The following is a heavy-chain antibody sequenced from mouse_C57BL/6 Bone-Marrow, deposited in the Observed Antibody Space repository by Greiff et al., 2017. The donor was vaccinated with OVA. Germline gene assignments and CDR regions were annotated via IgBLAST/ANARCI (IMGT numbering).Heavy chain of an antibody. CDR1: GYSFTIYY. D-gene: IGHD1-1*01. V-gene: IGHV1-66*01. Sequence: QVQLKESGPELVKPGASVKISCKASGYSFTIYYIHWVKQRPGQGLEWIGWIYPGSDNTKYNEKFKGKATLTADTASSTAYMQLSSLTSEDSAVYYCARSSYGGLAMDYWGQGTSVTVTS. J-gene: IGHJ4*01. CDR2: IYPGSDNT. CDR3: ARSSYGGLAMDY.